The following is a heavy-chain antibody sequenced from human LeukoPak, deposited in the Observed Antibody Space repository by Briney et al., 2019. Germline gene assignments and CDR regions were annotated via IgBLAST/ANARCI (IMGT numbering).Heavy chain of an antibody. V-gene: IGHV3-23*01. CDR3: YYYDSSGFYPQTKIDY. Sequence: GGSLTLSCAGSGFSFSTYSMTWVRQAPGKGLEWVSGITGSGANTYYAGSVKGRFTISRDNSKNTLYLRMNSLRAEDTAVYYCYYYDSSGFYPQTKIDYWGQGTLVTVSS. J-gene: IGHJ4*02. CDR2: ITGSGANT. CDR1: GFSFSTYS. D-gene: IGHD3-22*01.